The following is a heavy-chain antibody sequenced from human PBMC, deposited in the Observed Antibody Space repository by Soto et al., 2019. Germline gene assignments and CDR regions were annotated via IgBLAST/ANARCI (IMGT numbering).Heavy chain of an antibody. CDR2: ISGSGTTA. D-gene: IGHD6-19*01. Sequence: GGSLRLSCAASGFVFSSYAMSWVRQAPGKGLEWVSAISGSGTTAYYADSVKGRFIFSRDNPKNTMYLQMNSLRAEDTAVYFCAKTTDGWFSAFEIWGQGTVVTVSS. CDR1: GFVFSSYA. J-gene: IGHJ3*02. V-gene: IGHV3-23*01. CDR3: AKTTDGWFSAFEI.